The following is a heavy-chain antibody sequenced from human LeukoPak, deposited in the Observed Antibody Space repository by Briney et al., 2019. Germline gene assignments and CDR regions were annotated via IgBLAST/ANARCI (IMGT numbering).Heavy chain of an antibody. D-gene: IGHD3-3*01. CDR3: ARDFWSGRNWFDP. CDR2: INHSGDT. V-gene: IGHV4-34*01. Sequence: SETLSLTCAVYGGSFSGFYWSWIRQSPGKGLEWIGEINHSGDTNYNPSLKSRLTISVDTSKNQFSLKLSSVTAADTAVYYCARDFWSGRNWFDPWGQGTLVTVSS. J-gene: IGHJ5*02. CDR1: GGSFSGFY.